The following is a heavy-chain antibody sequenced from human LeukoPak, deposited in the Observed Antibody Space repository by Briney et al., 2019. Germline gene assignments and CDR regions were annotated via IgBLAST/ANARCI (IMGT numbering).Heavy chain of an antibody. J-gene: IGHJ6*02. D-gene: IGHD6-19*01. V-gene: IGHV4-4*02. CDR3: ARDMYSSGWPDYYYYGMDV. CDR2: IYHSGST. Sequence: PSETLSLTCAVSGGSISSSNWWSWVRQPPGKGLEWIGEIYHSGSTNYNSSLKSRVTISVDKSKNQFSLKLSSVTAADTAVYYCARDMYSSGWPDYYYYGMDVWGQGTTVTVSS. CDR1: GGSISSSNW.